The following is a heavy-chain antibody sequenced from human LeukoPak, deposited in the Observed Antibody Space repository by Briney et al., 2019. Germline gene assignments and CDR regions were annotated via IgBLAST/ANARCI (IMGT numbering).Heavy chain of an antibody. V-gene: IGHV1-69*13. D-gene: IGHD5-12*01. J-gene: IGHJ6*02. CDR3: AREGVDIVATIIGYYYYGMDV. CDR1: GGTFSSYA. CDR2: IIPIFGTA. Sequence: ASVKVSCQASGGTFSSYAISWVRQAPGQGLEWMGGIIPIFGTANYAQKFQGRVTITADESTSTAYMELSSLRSEDTAVYYCAREGVDIVATIIGYYYYGMDVWGQGTTVTVSS.